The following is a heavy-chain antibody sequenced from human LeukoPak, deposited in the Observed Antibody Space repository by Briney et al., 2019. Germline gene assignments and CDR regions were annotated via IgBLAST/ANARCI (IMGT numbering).Heavy chain of an antibody. V-gene: IGHV3-23*01. D-gene: IGHD4-11*01. J-gene: IGHJ4*02. CDR1: GFTFTYYA. CDR2: ISGSDGST. Sequence: GSLRLSCAASGFTFTYYAMNWVRQAPEKGLEWVSAISGSDGSTYYADSVNGRFTISRDNSKNTLYLQMNSLRAEDTAVYYCAKAGDYSYFDYWGQGTLVTVSS. CDR3: AKAGDYSYFDY.